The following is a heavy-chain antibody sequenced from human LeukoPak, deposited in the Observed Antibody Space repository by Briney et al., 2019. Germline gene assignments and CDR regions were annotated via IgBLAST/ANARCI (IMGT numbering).Heavy chain of an antibody. CDR1: GGSISSGGYS. CDR3: ARVGYDSSGYYLGFDY. Sequence: PSETLSLTCAVSGGSISSGGYSWNWIRQPPGKGLEWIGYIYQSGSTYYNPSLKSRVTISVDTSKNQFSLRLSSVTAADTAVYYCARVGYDSSGYYLGFDYWGQGTLVTVSS. CDR2: IYQSGST. D-gene: IGHD3-22*01. J-gene: IGHJ4*02. V-gene: IGHV4-30-2*05.